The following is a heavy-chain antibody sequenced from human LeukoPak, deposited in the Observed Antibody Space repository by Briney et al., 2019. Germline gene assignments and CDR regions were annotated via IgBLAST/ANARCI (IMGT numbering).Heavy chain of an antibody. V-gene: IGHV1-18*01. CDR1: GYTFTSYG. D-gene: IGHD3-3*01. Sequence: ASVKVSCKASGYTFTSYGISWVRQAPGQGLEWMGWISAYNGNTNYAQKPQGRVTMTTDTSTSTAYMELRSLRSDDTAVYYCAREVTIFGVASMDVWGKGTTVTVSS. CDR3: AREVTIFGVASMDV. J-gene: IGHJ6*03. CDR2: ISAYNGNT.